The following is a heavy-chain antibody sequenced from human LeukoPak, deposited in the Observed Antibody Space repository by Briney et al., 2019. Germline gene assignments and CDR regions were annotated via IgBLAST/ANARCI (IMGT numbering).Heavy chain of an antibody. CDR2: IYHSGST. CDR3: ARGSVRGEFDP. J-gene: IGHJ5*02. V-gene: IGHV4-38-2*02. CDR1: GYSISRNYH. D-gene: IGHD3-10*01. Sequence: PSEALSLTCNVSGYSISRNYHWGWIRQPPGKGLEWIGTIYHSGSTYYNPSLKSRVTMSVDTSKNQFSLKLSSVTAADTAVYSCARGSVRGEFDPWGQGTLVTVSS.